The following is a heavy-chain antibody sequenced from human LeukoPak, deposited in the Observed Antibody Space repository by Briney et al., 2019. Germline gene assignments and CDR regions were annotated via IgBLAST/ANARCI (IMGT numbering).Heavy chain of an antibody. CDR3: ARDGYSGSSLFHY. CDR2: IHYSGST. V-gene: IGHV4-59*11. Sequence: SETLSLTCTVSGGSISSHFWSWIRQPPGKGLEWIGYIHYSGSTNYNPSLKSRVTISVDTSKNQFSLRLSSVTAADTAVYYCARDGYSGSSLFHYWGQGTLVTVSS. D-gene: IGHD1-26*01. J-gene: IGHJ4*02. CDR1: GGSISSHF.